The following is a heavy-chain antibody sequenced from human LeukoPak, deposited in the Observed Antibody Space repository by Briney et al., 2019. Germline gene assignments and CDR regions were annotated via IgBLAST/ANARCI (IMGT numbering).Heavy chain of an antibody. J-gene: IGHJ5*02. CDR2: IYASGST. D-gene: IGHD2-2*01. V-gene: IGHV4-4*07. CDR1: GGSISDYY. Sequence: SETLSLTCAVPGGSISDYYWSWIRQPAGKGLEWIGRIYASGSTNYNPSLQSRVTVSIDPSKNQFSLKVTSVTAADTAVYYCARGRGSSTSSNWFDPWGQGILVTVSS. CDR3: ARGRGSSTSSNWFDP.